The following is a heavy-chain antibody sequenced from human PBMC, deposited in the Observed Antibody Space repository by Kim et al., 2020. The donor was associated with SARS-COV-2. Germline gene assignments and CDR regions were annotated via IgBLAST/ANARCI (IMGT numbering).Heavy chain of an antibody. D-gene: IGHD3-10*01. CDR3: ARAHRRITMVRVGGGWFDP. J-gene: IGHJ5*02. Sequence: SRVTISVDTSKNQFSLKLSSVTAADTAVYYCARAHRRITMVRVGGGWFDPWGQGTLVTVSS. V-gene: IGHV4-31*02.